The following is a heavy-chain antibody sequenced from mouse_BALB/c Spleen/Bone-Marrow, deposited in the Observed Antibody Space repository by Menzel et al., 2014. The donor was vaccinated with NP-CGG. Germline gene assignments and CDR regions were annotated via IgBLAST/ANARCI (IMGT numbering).Heavy chain of an antibody. D-gene: IGHD1-1*01. J-gene: IGHJ2*01. Sequence: EVNVVESGGGLVKPGGSLKLSCAASGFTFSSYGMSWVRQTPEKRLEWVATISGGGSYTYYPDSVKGRFTISRDNAKNNLYLQMSSLRSEDTALYYCARQAGGSGYFDYWGQGTTLTVSS. CDR1: GFTFSSYG. CDR2: ISGGGSYT. V-gene: IGHV5-9-2*01. CDR3: ARQAGGSGYFDY.